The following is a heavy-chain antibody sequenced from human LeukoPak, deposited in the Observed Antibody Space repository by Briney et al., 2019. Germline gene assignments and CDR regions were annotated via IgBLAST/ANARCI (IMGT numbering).Heavy chain of an antibody. J-gene: IGHJ4*02. CDR1: GYTLTELS. Sequence: ASVKVSCKVSGYTLTELSIHWVRQYPGKGLEWMGGFEPEDAKTFYAQRFQGRITMTEDTSTNTGYMNLSSLRSEDTAIYYCATSRVGDTVSLDYWGQGSLVTVSS. D-gene: IGHD1-26*01. CDR3: ATSRVGDTVSLDY. CDR2: FEPEDAKT. V-gene: IGHV1-24*01.